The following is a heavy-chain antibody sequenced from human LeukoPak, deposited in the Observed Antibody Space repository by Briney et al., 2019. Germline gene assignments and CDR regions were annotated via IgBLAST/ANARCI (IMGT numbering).Heavy chain of an antibody. CDR1: GFPYSSYA. V-gene: IGHV3-23*01. Sequence: GGSLTLSCAACGFPYSSYAVSWARGAPGKGVVWVSAMSGRGESTFYADCVKGRHTIPRHNSKHTLSPKVNSLSAEDTPLYYCAKESIIAAGNVNYFDYWGEGTMVTVSS. CDR2: MSGRGEST. J-gene: IGHJ4*02. CDR3: AKESIIAAGNVNYFDY. D-gene: IGHD6-13*01.